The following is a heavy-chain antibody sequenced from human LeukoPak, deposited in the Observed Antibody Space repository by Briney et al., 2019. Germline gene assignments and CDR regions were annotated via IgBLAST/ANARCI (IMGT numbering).Heavy chain of an antibody. J-gene: IGHJ6*02. CDR1: GFTFSSFA. V-gene: IGHV3-23*01. CDR3: AKEILDTPIYYYAMDV. Sequence: GGSLRLSCAASGFTFSSFAMIWVRQAPGKGLVWVSAITSSGGSTYYADSVRGRFTISRDNSKNTLSLQVHSLRAEDTAVYYCAKEILDTPIYYYAMDVWGQGTTVTVSS. D-gene: IGHD2-2*02. CDR2: ITSSGGST.